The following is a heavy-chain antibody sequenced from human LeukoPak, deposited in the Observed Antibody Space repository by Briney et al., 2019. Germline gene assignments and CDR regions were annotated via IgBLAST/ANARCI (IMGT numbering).Heavy chain of an antibody. V-gene: IGHV1-18*01. Sequence: ASVKVSCKASGYTFTSYGISWVRQAPGQGLEWMGWISAYNGNTNYAQKLQGRVTMTTDTSTSTAYMELRSLRSDDTAVYYCASGARWYYDSSGYYYDYWGQGTLVTVSS. J-gene: IGHJ4*02. CDR2: ISAYNGNT. CDR1: GYTFTSYG. CDR3: ASGARWYYDSSGYYYDY. D-gene: IGHD3-22*01.